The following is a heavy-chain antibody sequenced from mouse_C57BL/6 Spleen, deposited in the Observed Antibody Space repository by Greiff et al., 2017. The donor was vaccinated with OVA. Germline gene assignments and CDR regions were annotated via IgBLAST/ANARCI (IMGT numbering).Heavy chain of an antibody. CDR1: GFSLTSYG. D-gene: IGHD1-1*01. CDR2: IWRGGST. J-gene: IGHJ1*03. V-gene: IGHV2-5*01. Sequence: VQRVESGPGLVQPSQSLSITCTVSGFSLTSYGVHWVRQSPGKGLEWLGVIWRGGSTDYNAAFMSRLSITKDNSKSQVFFKMNSLQADDTAIYYCAKDHNYYGSRDWYFDVWGTGTTVTVSS. CDR3: AKDHNYYGSRDWYFDV.